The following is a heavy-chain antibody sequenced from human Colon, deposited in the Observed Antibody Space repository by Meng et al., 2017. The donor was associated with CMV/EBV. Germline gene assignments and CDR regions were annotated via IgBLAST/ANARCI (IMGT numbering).Heavy chain of an antibody. V-gene: IGHV3-7*01. D-gene: IGHD5-24*01. CDR1: GFTFSSYW. CDR3: ARQRENFYYYGMDV. J-gene: IGHJ6*02. Sequence: GGSLRLSCAASGFTFSSYWMSWVRQAPGKGLEWVANIKEDGSETHYVDSVKGRFTISRDNAKNSLYLQMNSLRGEDTAVHYCARQRENFYYYGMDVWGHGTMVTVSS. CDR2: IKEDGSET.